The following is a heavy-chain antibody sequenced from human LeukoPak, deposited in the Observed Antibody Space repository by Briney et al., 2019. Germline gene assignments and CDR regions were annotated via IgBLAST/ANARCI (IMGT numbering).Heavy chain of an antibody. CDR2: IYYSGST. CDR1: GGSIRNYY. J-gene: IGHJ5*02. CDR3: AGRGQWLVLRLNWFDP. D-gene: IGHD6-19*01. V-gene: IGHV4-59*12. Sequence: QPSETLSHTCTVSGGSIRNYYWSWIRQPPGKGLEWIGYIYYSGSTNYNPSLKSRVTISLDTSKNQFSLKLSSVTAADTAVYYCAGRGQWLVLRLNWFDPWGQGTLVTVSS.